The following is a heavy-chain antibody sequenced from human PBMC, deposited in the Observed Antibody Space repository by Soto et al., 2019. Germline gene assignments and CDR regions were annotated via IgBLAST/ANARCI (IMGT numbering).Heavy chain of an antibody. CDR1: GFIFSDHY. D-gene: IGHD2-21*01. J-gene: IGHJ6*02. Sequence: PGGSLRLSCAASGFIFSDHYMDWVRQAPGKGLEWVGRSANKADSYTTEYGASVKGRFTISRDGSKNSLYLQMNSLKTEDTAVYYCTREDFTNRTDVPPFCSWGQATSVTFSS. V-gene: IGHV3-72*01. CDR3: TREDFTNRTDVPPFCS. CDR2: SANKADSYTT.